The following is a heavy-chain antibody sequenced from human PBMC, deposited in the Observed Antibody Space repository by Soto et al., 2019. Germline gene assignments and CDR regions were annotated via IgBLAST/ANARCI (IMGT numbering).Heavy chain of an antibody. Sequence: ASVKVSCKASGYTFTSYDINWVRQATGQGLEWMGWMNPNSGNTGYAQKFQGRVTMTRNTSISTAYMELSSLRSEDTAVYYCARGGDVVVPAAMQAFDIWGQGTMVTVSS. D-gene: IGHD2-2*01. CDR2: MNPNSGNT. V-gene: IGHV1-8*01. J-gene: IGHJ3*02. CDR1: GYTFTSYD. CDR3: ARGGDVVVPAAMQAFDI.